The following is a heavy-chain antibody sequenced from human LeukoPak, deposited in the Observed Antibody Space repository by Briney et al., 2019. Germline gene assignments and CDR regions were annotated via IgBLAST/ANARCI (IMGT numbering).Heavy chain of an antibody. CDR1: GYTFTSYG. V-gene: IGHV1-18*01. CDR3: ARDRSAVVGALFDY. Sequence: ASVTVSCKASGYTFTSYGISWVRQAPGQGLEWMGWISAYNGNTNYAQKLQGRVAMTTDTSTSTAYMELRSLRSDDTAVYYCARDRSAVVGALFDYWGQGTLVTVSS. CDR2: ISAYNGNT. D-gene: IGHD1-26*01. J-gene: IGHJ4*02.